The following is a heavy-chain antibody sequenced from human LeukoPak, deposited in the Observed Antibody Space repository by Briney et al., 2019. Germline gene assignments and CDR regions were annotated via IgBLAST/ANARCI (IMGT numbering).Heavy chain of an antibody. J-gene: IGHJ4*02. D-gene: IGHD4-17*01. V-gene: IGHV3-43*02. CDR1: GFTFDDYA. CDR2: ISGDGGTT. Sequence: GGSLRLSCAASGFTFDDYAMHWVRQAPGKGLEWVSLISGDGGTTYYADSVKGRFTISRDNSKNSLYLQMNSLRTEDTALFYCAKDSVPMTTVKTTFDSWGQGTLVTVSS. CDR3: AKDSVPMTTVKTTFDS.